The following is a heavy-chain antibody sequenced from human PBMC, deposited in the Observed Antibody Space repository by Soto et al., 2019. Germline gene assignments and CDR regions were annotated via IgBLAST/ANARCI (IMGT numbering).Heavy chain of an antibody. V-gene: IGHV1-18*01. CDR2: ISTYNGNT. CDR3: ATRYYYDSSGHASDY. J-gene: IGHJ4*02. CDR1: GYTFSSYG. Sequence: ASVKVSCKASGYTFSSYGISWVRQGPGQGLEWMGWISTYNGNTDYAQNLQGRVTMTTDTSTSTAYMELRSLSSDDTAVYYCATRYYYDSSGHASDYWGQGTQVAV. D-gene: IGHD3-22*01.